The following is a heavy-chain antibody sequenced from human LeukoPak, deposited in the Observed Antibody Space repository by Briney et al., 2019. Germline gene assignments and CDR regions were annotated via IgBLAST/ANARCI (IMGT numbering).Heavy chain of an antibody. CDR2: ISSYNGNT. V-gene: IGHV1-18*01. J-gene: IGHJ4*02. CDR3: ARGDYGDY. Sequence: WASVEVSCKASGYTFTTYGISWVRQAPGQGLEWMGWISSYNGNTNYAQKLQGRVTMTTDTSTSTAYMELRSLISDDTAVYYCARGDYGDYWGQGTLVTVSS. CDR1: GYTFTTYG.